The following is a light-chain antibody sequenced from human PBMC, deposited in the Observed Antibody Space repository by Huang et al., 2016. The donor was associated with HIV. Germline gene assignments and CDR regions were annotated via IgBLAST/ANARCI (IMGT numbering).Light chain of an antibody. CDR3: QQSYNTPPT. CDR1: QSISNY. V-gene: IGKV1-39*01. Sequence: DIQMTQSPTSLSASVGDRVTITCRATQSISNYVNWYQQKPGKAPTLLIHGASTLQSGVPARFSGSGSGTDFTLTISSLQPEDFTTYYCQQSYNTPPTFGQGTKVEI. J-gene: IGKJ1*01. CDR2: GAS.